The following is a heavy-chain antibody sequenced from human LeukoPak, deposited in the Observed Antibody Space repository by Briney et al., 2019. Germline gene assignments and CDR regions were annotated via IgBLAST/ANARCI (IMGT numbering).Heavy chain of an antibody. Sequence: SQTLSLTCTVSGGSIGSGSYYWSWIRQPAGKGLEWIGRIYTSGSTNYNPSLKSRVTISVDTSKNQFSLKLSSVTAADTAVYYCARGRSTSFNAFDIWGQGTMVTVSS. J-gene: IGHJ3*02. CDR2: IYTSGST. D-gene: IGHD2-2*01. V-gene: IGHV4-61*02. CDR3: ARGRSTSFNAFDI. CDR1: GGSIGSGSYY.